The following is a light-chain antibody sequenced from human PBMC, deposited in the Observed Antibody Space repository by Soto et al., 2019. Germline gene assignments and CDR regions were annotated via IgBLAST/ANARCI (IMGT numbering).Light chain of an antibody. Sequence: IPLTQSPSSLSASVGDRVTITCRASQGISSYLAWYQQKPGKAPKLLIYAASTLQSGVPSRFSGSGSGTDFTLTISSLQPEDFATYYCQQLNSYPRITFGQGTRLEIK. CDR1: QGISSY. CDR2: AAS. CDR3: QQLNSYPRIT. J-gene: IGKJ5*01. V-gene: IGKV1-9*01.